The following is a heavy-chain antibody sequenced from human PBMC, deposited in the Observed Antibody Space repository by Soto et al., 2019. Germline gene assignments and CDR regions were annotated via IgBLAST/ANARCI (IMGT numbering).Heavy chain of an antibody. CDR3: ARYRFTATWSKFDY. CDR2: ISSRGRT. V-gene: IGHV4-31*11. J-gene: IGHJ4*02. D-gene: IGHD3-16*02. Sequence: QVYLQESGPGLVRSSQTLSLYCAVSGVTISSDSYHWSWIRQRPGKGLEWVGFISSRGRTYYNPSLQSRMTMSADTSKTQFSLHLTSVTAAATAMYFCARYRFTATWSKFDYWGQGSLVTVSS. CDR1: GVTISSDSYH.